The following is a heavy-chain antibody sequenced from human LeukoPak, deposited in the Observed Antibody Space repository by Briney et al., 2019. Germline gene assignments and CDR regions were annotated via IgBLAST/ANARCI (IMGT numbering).Heavy chain of an antibody. J-gene: IGHJ1*01. V-gene: IGHV3-23*01. D-gene: IGHD3-22*01. CDR3: ATHYYDSSGYYYALEH. CDR2: ISGGSGDK. Sequence: GGSLRLSCAASGFXFTSYAISWVRQAPGKGLEWVSAISGGSGDKFYADSVKGRFTISRDNSRNTLYVQMNSLRAEDTAEYYCATHYYDSSGYYYALEHWGQGTLVTVSS. CDR1: GFXFTSYA.